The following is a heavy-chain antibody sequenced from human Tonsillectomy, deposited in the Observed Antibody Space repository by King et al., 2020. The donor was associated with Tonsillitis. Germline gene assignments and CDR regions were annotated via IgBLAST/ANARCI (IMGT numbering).Heavy chain of an antibody. J-gene: IGHJ4*02. Sequence: VQLVESGGGVVQPGGSLRLSCAASGFTFSSYGMHWVRQAPGKGLEWVAFIRYDGSNKYYADSVKGRFTISRDNSKNTLYLQMNSLRAEDTAVYYCATDTASPRLNSGSYPLGYFDYWGQGTLVTVSS. CDR3: ATDTASPRLNSGSYPLGYFDY. CDR1: GFTFSSYG. D-gene: IGHD1-26*01. V-gene: IGHV3-30*02. CDR2: IRYDGSNK.